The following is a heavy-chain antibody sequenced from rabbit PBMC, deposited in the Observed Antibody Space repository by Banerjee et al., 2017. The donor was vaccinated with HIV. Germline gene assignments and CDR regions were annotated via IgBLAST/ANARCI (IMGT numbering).Heavy chain of an antibody. CDR2: IATSSGST. CDR3: ARDVAGSGVQFNL. CDR1: GFSFSSSYW. D-gene: IGHD4-2*01. Sequence: QEQLEESGGDLVKPEGSLTLTCTASGFSFSSSYWICWVRQAPGKGLEWIGCIATSSGSTYYASWATGRFTISKTSSTTVTLQVTSLTAADTATYLCARDVAGSGVQFNLWGPGTLVTVS. V-gene: IGHV1S45*01. J-gene: IGHJ4*01.